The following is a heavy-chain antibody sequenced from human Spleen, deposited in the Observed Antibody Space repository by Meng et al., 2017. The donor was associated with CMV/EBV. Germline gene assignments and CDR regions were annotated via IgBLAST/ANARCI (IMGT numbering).Heavy chain of an antibody. CDR3: ARRLGYCSSTSCYRGYFQH. V-gene: IGHV4-61*01. J-gene: IGHJ1*01. D-gene: IGHD2-2*01. Sequence: SETLSLTCTVSGASVSNGSYYWSWIRQPPGKGLEWIGYIYYSGSTKYNPSLKSRLTISIDTSENQFSLKLSSVTAADTAVYYCARRLGYCSSTSCYRGYFQHWGQGTLVTVSS. CDR1: GASVSNGSYY. CDR2: IYYSGST.